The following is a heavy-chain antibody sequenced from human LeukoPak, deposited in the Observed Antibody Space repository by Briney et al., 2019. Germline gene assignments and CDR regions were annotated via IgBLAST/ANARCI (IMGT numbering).Heavy chain of an antibody. CDR2: INPNNGGT. V-gene: IGHV1-2*02. CDR3: GRDRHWNQGNFDY. J-gene: IGHJ4*02. D-gene: IGHD1-1*01. Sequence: ASVKVSCKAFGYTITGYYIHWVRQAPGQGLEWMGWINPNNGGTNSAQKFQGRVTMTRDTSIGTAYMELNRLAYDDTAVYYCGRDRHWNQGNFDYWGQGTLVTVSS. CDR1: GYTITGYY.